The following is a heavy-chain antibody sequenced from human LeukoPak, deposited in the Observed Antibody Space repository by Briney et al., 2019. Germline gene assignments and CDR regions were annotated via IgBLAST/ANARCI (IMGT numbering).Heavy chain of an antibody. CDR3: ARDGKAVRGFMDV. Sequence: PSETLSLTCTVSGGSISSSSYYWGWIRQPPGKGLEWIGSIYYSGSTYYNPSLKSRVTISVDTSKNQFSLKLSSVTAADTAVYYCARDGKAVRGFMDVWGKGTTVTISS. CDR1: GGSISSSSYY. CDR2: IYYSGST. J-gene: IGHJ6*03. D-gene: IGHD3-10*01. V-gene: IGHV4-39*07.